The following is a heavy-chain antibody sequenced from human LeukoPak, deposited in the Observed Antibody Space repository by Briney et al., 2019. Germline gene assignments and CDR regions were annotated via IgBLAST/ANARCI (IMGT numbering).Heavy chain of an antibody. D-gene: IGHD6-13*01. CDR1: GGTFSSYA. V-gene: IGHV1-69*05. CDR2: IIPIFGTA. CDR3: ARSPLRGSWYLDY. J-gene: IGHJ4*02. Sequence: SVKVSRKASGGTFSSYAISWVRQAPGQGLEWMGRIIPIFGTANYAQKFQGRVTITTDESTSTAYMELSSLRSEDTAVYYCARSPLRGSWYLDYWGQGTLVTVSS.